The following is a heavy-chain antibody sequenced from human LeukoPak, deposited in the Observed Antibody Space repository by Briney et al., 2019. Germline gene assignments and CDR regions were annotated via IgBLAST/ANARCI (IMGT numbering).Heavy chain of an antibody. Sequence: ASVKVSCRASGYTFTSYDINWVRQATGQGLEWMGRISAYNGNTNYAQKVQDRVTMTTDTSTSTAYMELKSLTSDDTAVYYCARDSADCSGGGCYSAEYFQHWGQGTLVTVSS. V-gene: IGHV1-18*01. CDR2: ISAYNGNT. J-gene: IGHJ1*01. D-gene: IGHD2-15*01. CDR1: GYTFTSYD. CDR3: ARDSADCSGGGCYSAEYFQH.